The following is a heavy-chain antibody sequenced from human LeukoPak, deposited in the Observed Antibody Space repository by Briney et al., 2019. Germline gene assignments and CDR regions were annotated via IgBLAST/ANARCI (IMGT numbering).Heavy chain of an antibody. CDR2: ISSSGSTI. J-gene: IGHJ4*02. D-gene: IGHD1-1*01. Sequence: PGGSLRLSCAASGFTFSSYEMNWVRQAPGKGLEWVSYISSSGSTIYYADSVKGRFTISRDNAKNSLYLQMNGLRADDTVIYYCARDHDGKDCWGQGTLVTVSS. CDR1: GFTFSSYE. CDR3: ARDHDGKDC. V-gene: IGHV3-48*03.